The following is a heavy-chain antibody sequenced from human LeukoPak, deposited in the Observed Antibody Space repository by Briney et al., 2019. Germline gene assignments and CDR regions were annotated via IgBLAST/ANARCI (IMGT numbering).Heavy chain of an antibody. V-gene: IGHV3-48*04. D-gene: IGHD3-10*01. Sequence: PGGSLRLSCAASRFTFSSYSMNWVRQAPGKGLEWVSYISSTGSTIYYANSVKGRFTVSRDNPKKSLYLQMNSLRADDTAVYYCARGSWFPSLGCDYWGQGTLVTVSS. J-gene: IGHJ4*02. CDR3: ARGSWFPSLGCDY. CDR1: RFTFSSYS. CDR2: ISSTGSTI.